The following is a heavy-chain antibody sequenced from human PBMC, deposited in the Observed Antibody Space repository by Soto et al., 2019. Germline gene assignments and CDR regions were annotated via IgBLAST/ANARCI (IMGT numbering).Heavy chain of an antibody. V-gene: IGHV3-11*01. CDR1: GFTFSDYY. CDR3: ASLPQGYYDRSGRLVDY. J-gene: IGHJ4*01. CDR2: ISAGGSDI. Sequence: PWGSLRLSCASSGFTFSDYYMSWIRQAPGKGLEWVAYISAGGSDIYYGDSVKGRFTVSRDNTKKSLYLQMSNLRADDTAIYYCASLPQGYYDRSGRLVDYWGHGTLVTVSS. D-gene: IGHD3-22*01.